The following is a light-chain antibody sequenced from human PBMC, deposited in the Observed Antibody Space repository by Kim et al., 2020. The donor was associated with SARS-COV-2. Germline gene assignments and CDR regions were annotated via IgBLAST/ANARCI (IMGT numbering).Light chain of an antibody. V-gene: IGKV3-20*01. CDR1: QTVVSNY. J-gene: IGKJ3*01. CDR3: QQYGNSPLT. CDR2: GAS. Sequence: EIVLTQSPGTLSLSPGERATLSCRASQTVVSNYLAWYQHKPGRAPRLLISGASRRATGTPDRFSGSGSGTDFTLTISRLEPEDCAVYYCQQYGNSPLTFGPGTKVDIK.